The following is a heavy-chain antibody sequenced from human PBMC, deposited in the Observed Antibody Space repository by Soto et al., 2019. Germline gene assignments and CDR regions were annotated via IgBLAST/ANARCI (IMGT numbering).Heavy chain of an antibody. CDR2: ISWDSGRR. Sequence: GGSLRLSCAASGFTFDEYTMHWVRQVTGEGLEWVSSISWDSGRRSYADSVKGRFTISRDNAKNSLYLQMNSLRSEDTAVYYCARDRRITTVRGVGGTNWFDPWGQGTLVTVSS. CDR1: GFTFDEYT. V-gene: IGHV3-9*01. CDR3: ARDRRITTVRGVGGTNWFDP. J-gene: IGHJ5*02. D-gene: IGHD3-10*01.